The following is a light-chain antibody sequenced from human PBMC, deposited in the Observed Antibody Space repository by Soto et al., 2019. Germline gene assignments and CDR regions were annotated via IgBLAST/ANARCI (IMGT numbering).Light chain of an antibody. CDR2: AAS. CDR1: QSISNY. CDR3: QQSYSTPS. J-gene: IGKJ4*01. V-gene: IGKV1-39*01. Sequence: DIQMTQSPSSLSASVGDRVTITCRASQSISNYLNWYQQKPGKAPKLLIYAASSLQSGVPSRFSGSGSGTDFILTISSLQPEDFASYYCQQSYSTPSFGGGTKVEIK.